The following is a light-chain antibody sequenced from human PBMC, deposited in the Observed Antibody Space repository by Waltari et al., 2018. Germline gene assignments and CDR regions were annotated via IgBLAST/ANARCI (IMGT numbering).Light chain of an antibody. CDR2: GVS. J-gene: IGLJ1*01. CDR1: SSDVGGYNF. Sequence: QSALTQPASLSGSPGPSITISCTGTSSDVGGYNFVSWYHQHPGKAPKLMIYGVSKRPAGVSNSFSGFKSGNTATMTISGIQAADEDDYYCCSYAASSTNLYVFGSGTKLTVL. CDR3: CSYAASSTNLYV. V-gene: IGLV2-23*02.